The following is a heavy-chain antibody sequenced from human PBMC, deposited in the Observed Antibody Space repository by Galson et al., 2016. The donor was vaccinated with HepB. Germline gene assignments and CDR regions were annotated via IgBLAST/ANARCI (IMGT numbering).Heavy chain of an antibody. CDR2: IDGDDEK. Sequence: PALVKPTQTLTLTCTFSGFSLTNGAVYVSWIRQPPGRALEWLARIDGDDEKKFNASLKTRLTIFKDTSKNLVVLTLTNMDPVDAATYYCARTRGEKILDLYYYYGMDVWGQGITVIVSS. D-gene: IGHD3-9*01. CDR1: GFSLTNGAVY. J-gene: IGHJ6*02. V-gene: IGHV2-70*11. CDR3: ARTRGEKILDLYYYYGMDV.